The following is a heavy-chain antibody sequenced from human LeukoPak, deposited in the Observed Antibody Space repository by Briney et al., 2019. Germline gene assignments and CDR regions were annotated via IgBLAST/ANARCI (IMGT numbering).Heavy chain of an antibody. V-gene: IGHV3-23*01. CDR1: GFTFSSYA. D-gene: IGHD1/OR15-1a*01. CDR3: AKWAGSGEQTKRYFGPFDF. Sequence: PGESLRLSCAASGFTFSSYAMSWVRQAPGKGLEWLSAISGSGGSRYYSGSLKGRFTISRDNSKNTLYLEINSLRVEDTAVYYCAKWAGSGEQTKRYFGPFDFWGQGTLVTVSS. J-gene: IGHJ4*02. CDR2: ISGSGGSR.